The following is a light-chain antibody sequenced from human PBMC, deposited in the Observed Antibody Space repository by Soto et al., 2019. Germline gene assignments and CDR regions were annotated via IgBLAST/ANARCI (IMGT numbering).Light chain of an antibody. CDR3: SSYTSSSTRV. Sequence: QSVLTQPASVSGSPGQSITISCTGTSSDVGAYDYVSWYQQHPDKAPKLMIYEVSNRPSGVSNRFSGSKSVNTATLTISGLQGDDEADYYCSSYTSSSTRVFGTGTRSPS. J-gene: IGLJ1*01. CDR2: EVS. CDR1: SSDVGAYDY. V-gene: IGLV2-14*03.